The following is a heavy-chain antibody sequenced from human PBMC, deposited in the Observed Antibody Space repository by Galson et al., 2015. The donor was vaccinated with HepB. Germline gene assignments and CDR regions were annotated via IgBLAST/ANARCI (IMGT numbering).Heavy chain of an antibody. J-gene: IGHJ4*02. Sequence: SCKASGGTFSSYAISWVRQAPGQGLEWMGGIIPIFGTANYAQKFQGRVTITADESTSTAYMELSSLRSEDTAVYYCARGEGWSGSLSSGNYWGQGTLVTVSS. D-gene: IGHD3-3*01. V-gene: IGHV1-69*01. CDR1: GGTFSSYA. CDR2: IIPIFGTA. CDR3: ARGEGWSGSLSSGNY.